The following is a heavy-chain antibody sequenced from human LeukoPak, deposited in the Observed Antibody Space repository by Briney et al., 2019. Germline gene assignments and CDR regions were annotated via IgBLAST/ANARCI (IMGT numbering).Heavy chain of an antibody. CDR2: ISWNSGSI. Sequence: GGSLRLSCAASGFTFDDYAMHWVRQAPGKGLEWVSGISWNSGSIGYADSVKGRFTISRDNAKNSLYLQMNSLRAEDTALYYCPKVAFPADLWFGELYWFDPWGQGTLVTVSS. J-gene: IGHJ5*02. D-gene: IGHD3-10*01. V-gene: IGHV3-9*01. CDR1: GFTFDDYA. CDR3: PKVAFPADLWFGELYWFDP.